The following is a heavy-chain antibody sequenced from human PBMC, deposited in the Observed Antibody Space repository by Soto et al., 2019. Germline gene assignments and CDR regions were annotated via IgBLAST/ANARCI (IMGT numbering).Heavy chain of an antibody. J-gene: IGHJ6*02. Sequence: QVQLVESGGGVVQPGRSLRLSCAASGFTFSSYGMHWVRQAPGKGLAWVAVIAYDGSNKYYADSVKGRFTISRDNSKNTLYLQMNSLRAEDTALYYCAKDLNYDDGHYPPTCYYYDYGMDVWGQGTTLTVSS. CDR2: IAYDGSNK. V-gene: IGHV3-30*18. D-gene: IGHD4-17*01. CDR1: GFTFSSYG. CDR3: AKDLNYDDGHYPPTCYYYDYGMDV.